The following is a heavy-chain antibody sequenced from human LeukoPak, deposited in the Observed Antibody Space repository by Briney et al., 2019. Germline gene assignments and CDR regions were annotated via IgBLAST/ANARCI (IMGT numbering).Heavy chain of an antibody. CDR1: GGSISSSSYY. J-gene: IGHJ4*02. D-gene: IGHD2-2*01. Sequence: SETLSLTCTVSGGSISSSSYYWGWIRQPPGKGLEWVGSVRYSENTYYNPSLKSRVTISVDTSKNQFSLKLNSVTAADTAVYYCARHWSSSFYSPFGYWGQGALVTVSS. V-gene: IGHV4-39*01. CDR3: ARHWSSSFYSPFGY. CDR2: VRYSENT.